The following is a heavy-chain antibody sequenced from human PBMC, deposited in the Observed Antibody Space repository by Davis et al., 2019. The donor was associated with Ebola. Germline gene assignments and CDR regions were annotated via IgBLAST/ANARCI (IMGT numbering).Heavy chain of an antibody. CDR2: INPNDGRT. D-gene: IGHD3-22*01. Sequence: ASVKVSCKASGYTFTNYYMHWVRQAPGQGLEWMGMINPNDGRTIYAQKFQGRLTITAADSTGTAYMELYSLTSEDTAVYYCARDFYDSTDYPSRYFDVWGPGTLVTVSS. V-gene: IGHV1-46*01. CDR3: ARDFYDSTDYPSRYFDV. CDR1: GYTFTNYY. J-gene: IGHJ2*01.